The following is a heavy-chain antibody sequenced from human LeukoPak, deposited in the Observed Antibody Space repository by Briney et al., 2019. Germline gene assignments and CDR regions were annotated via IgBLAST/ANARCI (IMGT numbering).Heavy chain of an antibody. CDR3: ARDSSATY. D-gene: IGHD6-25*01. V-gene: IGHV3-30*03. J-gene: IGHJ4*02. Sequence: RSLSLSFAASGFTFSSYGMHWVREAPGKGLEWVAIISYDGSNKYYAASVKGRFTISRDNSKNTLYLQMNSLRAEDTAVYYCARDSSATYWGQKGRLTVSS. CDR2: ISYDGSNK. CDR1: GFTFSSYG.